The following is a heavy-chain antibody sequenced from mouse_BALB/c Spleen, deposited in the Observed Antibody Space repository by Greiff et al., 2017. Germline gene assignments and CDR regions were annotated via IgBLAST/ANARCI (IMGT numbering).Heavy chain of an antibody. CDR3: ASRRDYGNYYFDY. J-gene: IGHJ2*01. CDR2: ISYSGST. V-gene: IGHV3-2*02. Sequence: DVKLQESGPGLVKPSQSLSLTCTVTGYSITSDYAWNWIRQFPGNKLEWMGYISYSGSTSYNPSLKSRISITRDTSKNQFFLQLNSVTTEDTATYYCASRRDYGNYYFDYWGQGTTLTVSS. D-gene: IGHD2-1*01. CDR1: GYSITSDYA.